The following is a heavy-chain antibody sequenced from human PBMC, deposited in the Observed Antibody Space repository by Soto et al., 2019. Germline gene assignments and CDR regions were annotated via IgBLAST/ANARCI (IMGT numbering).Heavy chain of an antibody. J-gene: IGHJ6*02. V-gene: IGHV1-2*02. CDR3: AREGVGYYYGMDV. CDR1: GYTFTGYY. D-gene: IGHD3-10*01. CDR2: INPNSGGT. Sequence: ASVKVSCKASGYTFTGYYMHWVRQAPGQGLEWMGWINPNSGGTSYAQKFQGRVTMTRDTSISTAYMELSRLRSDDTAVYYCAREGVGYYYGMDVWVQGTTVTVSS.